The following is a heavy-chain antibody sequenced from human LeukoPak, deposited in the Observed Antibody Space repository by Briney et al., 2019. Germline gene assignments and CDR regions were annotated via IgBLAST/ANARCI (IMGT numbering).Heavy chain of an antibody. Sequence: ASVTVSCKASGYTFNGYYMHWVRQAPRQRLEWMGWINPNSGGTNYAQKFQGSVTMTRDTSISTAYMELSRLRSDDTAVYYCATATTYCSSTSCRYYYYGIDVWGQGTTVTVSS. CDR3: ATATTYCSSTSCRYYYYGIDV. CDR2: INPNSGGT. J-gene: IGHJ6*02. V-gene: IGHV1-2*02. CDR1: GYTFNGYY. D-gene: IGHD2-2*01.